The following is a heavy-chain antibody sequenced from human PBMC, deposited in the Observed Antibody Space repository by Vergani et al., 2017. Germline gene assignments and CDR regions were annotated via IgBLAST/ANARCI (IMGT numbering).Heavy chain of an antibody. CDR2: IYDSGTT. Sequence: QVQLQESGPGLVKPSETLSLPCTVSGYSINRGYYWGWIRQPPGKGLEWIASIYDSGTTYYNPSLKSRVTISVDPSKNQFSLKLSSVTAADTAVYYCAKVTWFAEPPDYWGQGILVTVSS. CDR1: GYSINRGYY. V-gene: IGHV4-38-2*02. CDR3: AKVTWFAEPPDY. D-gene: IGHD3-10*01. J-gene: IGHJ4*02.